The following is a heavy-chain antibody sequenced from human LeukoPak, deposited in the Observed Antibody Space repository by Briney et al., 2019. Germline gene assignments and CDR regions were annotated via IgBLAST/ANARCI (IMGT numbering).Heavy chain of an antibody. J-gene: IGHJ3*02. CDR3: AKVKEGGYDTYDAFDI. CDR2: IRGSGGST. Sequence: GGSLRLSCAASGFTFSNAWMSWVRQAPGKGLEWVSAIRGSGGSTYYTDSVKGRFTISRDNSKNTLYLQMNSLRAEDTAVYYCAKVKEGGYDTYDAFDIWGQGTMVTVSS. V-gene: IGHV3-23*01. CDR1: GFTFSNAW. D-gene: IGHD5-12*01.